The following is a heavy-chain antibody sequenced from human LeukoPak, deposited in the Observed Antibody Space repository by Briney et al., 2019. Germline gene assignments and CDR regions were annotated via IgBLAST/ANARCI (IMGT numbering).Heavy chain of an antibody. CDR3: AHRGYSPNGNWLDP. CDR2: IYWDDDK. CDR1: GFSLSTSGVG. V-gene: IGHV2-5*02. Sequence: SGPTLVKPTQTLTLTCTFSGFSLSTSGVGVGWIRQPPGKALEWLALIYWDDDKRYSPSLKSRLTITKDTSKNQVVLTMTNMDPVDTATYYCAHRGYSPNGNWLDPWGQGTLVTVSS. D-gene: IGHD5-18*01. J-gene: IGHJ5*02.